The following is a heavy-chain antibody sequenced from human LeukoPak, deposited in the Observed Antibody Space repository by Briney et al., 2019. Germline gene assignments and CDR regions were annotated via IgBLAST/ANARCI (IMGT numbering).Heavy chain of an antibody. V-gene: IGHV4-34*01. Sequence: SETLSLTCAVYGGSFSGYYWSWIRQPPGKGLEWIGEINHSGSTNYSPSLKSRVTISVDTSKNQFSLKLSSVTAADTAVYYCARVRLQDWFDPWGQGTLVTVSS. J-gene: IGHJ5*02. D-gene: IGHD4-17*01. CDR2: INHSGST. CDR3: ARVRLQDWFDP. CDR1: GGSFSGYY.